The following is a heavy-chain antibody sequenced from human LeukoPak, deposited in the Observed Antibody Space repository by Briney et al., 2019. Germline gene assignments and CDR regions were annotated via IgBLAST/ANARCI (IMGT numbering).Heavy chain of an antibody. D-gene: IGHD6-19*01. Sequence: SGRSLRLSCAASGFPFSSYGMHWVRQAPGKGLEWVARLVYDERSDCADSVKGRFSISRDNSKNTLFLDMSDLRVEDTAVCYCARDLSAAFDFWGQGVLVTVSS. J-gene: IGHJ4*02. CDR2: LVYDERS. CDR3: ARDLSAAFDF. V-gene: IGHV3-33*01. CDR1: GFPFSSYG.